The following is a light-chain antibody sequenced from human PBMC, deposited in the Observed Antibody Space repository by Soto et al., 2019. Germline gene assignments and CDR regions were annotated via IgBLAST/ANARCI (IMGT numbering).Light chain of an antibody. CDR3: QRYNRWPPYP. J-gene: IGKJ2*01. V-gene: IGKV3-15*01. CDR2: GAS. CDR1: QSVSSN. Sequence: EIVMTPSPANLSVSPGERATLSCRASQSVSSNLAWYQQKPGQGPRLLIYGASTRSTSNPARFSGSGSGTELTLTINSLPSVDLGVNYCQRYNRWPPYPFDEGTKLEPK.